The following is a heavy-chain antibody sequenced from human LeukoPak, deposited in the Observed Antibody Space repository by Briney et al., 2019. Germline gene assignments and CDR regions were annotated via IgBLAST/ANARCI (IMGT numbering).Heavy chain of an antibody. CDR3: ASLSRYDSSGYYYPGYWFDP. CDR2: ISAYNGNT. CDR1: GYTFTGYY. V-gene: IGHV1-18*04. D-gene: IGHD3-22*01. J-gene: IGHJ5*02. Sequence: GASVKVSCKASGYTFTGYYMHWVRQAPGQGLEWMGWISAYNGNTNYAQKLQGRVTMTTDTSTSTAYMELRSLRSDDTAVYYCASLSRYDSSGYYYPGYWFDPWGRGTLVTVSS.